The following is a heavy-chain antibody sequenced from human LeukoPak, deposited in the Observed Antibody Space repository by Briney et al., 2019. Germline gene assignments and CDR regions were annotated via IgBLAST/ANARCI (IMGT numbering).Heavy chain of an antibody. J-gene: IGHJ5*02. CDR1: GGSISSSDDY. V-gene: IGHV4-39*07. Sequence: PSETLSLTCTVSGGSISSSDDYWGWIRQLPGKGLEWIGSIYYSGSTYYNPSLKSRVTISVDTSKNQFSLKLTSVTAADTAVYYCVGDSSSWTSWFDPRGQGTLVTVSS. D-gene: IGHD6-13*01. CDR2: IYYSGST. CDR3: VGDSSSWTSWFDP.